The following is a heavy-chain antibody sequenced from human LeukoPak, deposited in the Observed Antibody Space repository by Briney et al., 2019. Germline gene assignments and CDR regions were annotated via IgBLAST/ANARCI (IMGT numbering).Heavy chain of an antibody. CDR1: GYTFTSYD. D-gene: IGHD6-19*01. CDR2: MNPNSGNT. Sequence: GASVKVSCKASGYTFTSYDINWVRQATGQGLEWMGWMNPNSGNTGYAQKFQGRVTMTRNTSISTAYMELSSLRSEDTAVYYCARDSAGIAVAGTGTYYYYGMDVWGQGTTVTVSS. V-gene: IGHV1-8*01. J-gene: IGHJ6*02. CDR3: ARDSAGIAVAGTGTYYYYGMDV.